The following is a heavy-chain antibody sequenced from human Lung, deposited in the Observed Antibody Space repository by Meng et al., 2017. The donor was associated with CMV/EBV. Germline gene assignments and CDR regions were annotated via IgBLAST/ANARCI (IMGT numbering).Heavy chain of an antibody. Sequence: SETLSLTCAISGDSVSSNSAAWNWIRQSPSRGLEWLGRTYYRSKWYNDYAVSVKSRITINPDTSKNQFSLQLNSVTPEDTAVYYCARAAAVAANRGRDAFDIWGQGTMVTVSS. CDR3: ARAAAVAANRGRDAFDI. D-gene: IGHD6-19*01. J-gene: IGHJ3*02. V-gene: IGHV6-1*01. CDR1: GDSVSSNSAA. CDR2: TYYRSKWYN.